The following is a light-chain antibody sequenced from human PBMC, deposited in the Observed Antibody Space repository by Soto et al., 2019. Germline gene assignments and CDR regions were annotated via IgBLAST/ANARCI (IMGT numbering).Light chain of an antibody. CDR3: QVWDNTTDQYI. Sequence: SYELTQPPSVSVVPGQTATISCGGDDVGGKSVQWYQQKPGQAPVLVLYDARDRPSGIPERFSGSNSGNTATLTISWVEAGDAAEFSCQVWDNTTDQYIFGSGTKVTV. CDR1: DVGGKS. CDR2: DAR. V-gene: IGLV3-21*02. J-gene: IGLJ1*01.